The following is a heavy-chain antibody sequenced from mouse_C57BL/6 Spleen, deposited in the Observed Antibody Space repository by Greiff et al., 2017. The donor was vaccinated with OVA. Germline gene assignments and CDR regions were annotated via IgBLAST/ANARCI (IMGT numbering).Heavy chain of an antibody. CDR1: GYTFTSYW. V-gene: IGHV1-61*01. J-gene: IGHJ3*01. Sequence: VQLQQPGAELVRPGSSVKLSCKASGYTFTSYWMDWVKQRPGQGLEWIGNIYPSDSETHYNQKFKDKATLTVDKSSSTAYMQLSSLTSEDSAVYYCARAYYSNFFAYWGQGTLVTVSA. D-gene: IGHD2-5*01. CDR3: ARAYYSNFFAY. CDR2: IYPSDSET.